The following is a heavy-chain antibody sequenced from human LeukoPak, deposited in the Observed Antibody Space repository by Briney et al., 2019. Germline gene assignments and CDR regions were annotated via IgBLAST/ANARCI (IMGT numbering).Heavy chain of an antibody. CDR1: GGSISSYY. Sequence: PSETLSLTCTVSGGSISSYYWSWIRQPAGKGLEWIGRIYTSGSTNYNPSLKSRVTMSVDTSKNQFSLKLSSVTAADTAVYYCARDIAVAGSLYYYGMDVWGQGTTVTVSS. CDR3: ARDIAVAGSLYYYGMDV. J-gene: IGHJ6*02. D-gene: IGHD6-19*01. V-gene: IGHV4-4*07. CDR2: IYTSGST.